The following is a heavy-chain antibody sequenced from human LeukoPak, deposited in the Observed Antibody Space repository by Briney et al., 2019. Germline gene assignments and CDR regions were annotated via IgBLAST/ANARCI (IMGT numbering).Heavy chain of an antibody. D-gene: IGHD4-17*01. CDR3: AKDSTAGSYYYYYMDV. J-gene: IGHJ6*03. CDR1: GFTFSSYA. CDR2: ISGSGGST. Sequence: GGSLRLSCAASGFTFSSYAMSWVRQAPGKGLEWVSAISGSGGSTYYADSVKGRFTISRDNSKNTLYLQMNSLRAEDTAVYYCAKDSTAGSYYYYYMDVWGKGTTVTVSS. V-gene: IGHV3-23*01.